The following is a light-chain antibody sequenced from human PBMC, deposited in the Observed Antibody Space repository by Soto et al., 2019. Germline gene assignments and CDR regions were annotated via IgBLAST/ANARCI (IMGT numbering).Light chain of an antibody. CDR1: SSDIGGYNY. Sequence: QSVLTQPASVSGSPGQSITISCTGTSSDIGGYNYVSWHQQHPGKAPKVLIYEVDNRPSGVSNRFSGSKAGSTASLTISGLQPEDEADYYCSSFTSSSTLVFGGGTKLTVL. CDR3: SSFTSSSTLV. V-gene: IGLV2-14*01. J-gene: IGLJ2*01. CDR2: EVD.